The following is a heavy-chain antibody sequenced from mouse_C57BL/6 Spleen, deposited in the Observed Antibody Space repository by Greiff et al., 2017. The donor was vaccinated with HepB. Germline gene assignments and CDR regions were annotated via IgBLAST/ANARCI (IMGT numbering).Heavy chain of an antibody. V-gene: IGHV1-39*01. CDR1: GYSFTDYN. Sequence: VQLKESGPELVKPGASVKISCKASGYSFTDYNMNWVKQSNGKSLEWIGVINPNYGTTSYNQKFKGKATLTVDQSSSTAYMQLNSLTSEDSAVYYCARGRYYGSRTGDYFDYWGQGTTRTVSS. J-gene: IGHJ2*01. D-gene: IGHD1-1*01. CDR2: INPNYGTT. CDR3: ARGRYYGSRTGDYFDY.